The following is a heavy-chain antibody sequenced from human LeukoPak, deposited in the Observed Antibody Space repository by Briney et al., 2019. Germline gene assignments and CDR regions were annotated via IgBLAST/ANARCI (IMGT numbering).Heavy chain of an antibody. CDR2: IKQDGSEK. CDR3: ARYSGSYERGVFDY. V-gene: IGHV3-7*01. Sequence: PGGSLRLSCAASGFTFSSYWMSWVRQAPGKGLEWVANIKQDGSEKYYVDSVKGRFTISRDNAKNSLYLQMNSLRAEDTAVYYCARYSGSYERGVFDYWGQGTLVTVSS. CDR1: GFTFSSYW. J-gene: IGHJ4*02. D-gene: IGHD1-26*01.